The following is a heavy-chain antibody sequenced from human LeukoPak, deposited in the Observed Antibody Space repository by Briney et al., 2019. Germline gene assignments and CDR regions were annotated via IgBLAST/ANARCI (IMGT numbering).Heavy chain of an antibody. CDR2: ISYDGSNK. CDR1: GFTFSSYA. D-gene: IGHD6-13*01. V-gene: IGHV3-30-3*01. CDR3: ARGVLSIAAAGTGGYFDY. J-gene: IGHJ4*02. Sequence: GGSLRLSCAASGFTFSSYAMHWVRQAPGKGLEWVAVISYDGSNKYYADSVKGRFTISRDNSKDTLYLQTNSLRAEDTAVYYCARGVLSIAAAGTGGYFDYWGQGTLVTVSS.